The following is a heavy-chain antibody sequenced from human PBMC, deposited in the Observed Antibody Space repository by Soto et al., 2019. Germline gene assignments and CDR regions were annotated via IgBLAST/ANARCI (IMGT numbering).Heavy chain of an antibody. J-gene: IGHJ4*02. CDR2: IGTAGDT. Sequence: GGSLRLSCAASGFTFDDYAMHWVRQAPGKGLEWVSAIGTAGDTYYPGSVKGRFTISRENAKNSLYLQMNSLRAGDTAVYYCARARYVSVYDSPFDYWGQGTLVTVSS. V-gene: IGHV3-13*01. CDR3: ARARYVSVYDSPFDY. CDR1: GFTFDDYA. D-gene: IGHD5-12*01.